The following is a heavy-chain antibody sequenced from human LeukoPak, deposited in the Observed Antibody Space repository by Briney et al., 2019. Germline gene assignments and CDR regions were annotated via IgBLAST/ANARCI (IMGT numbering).Heavy chain of an antibody. Sequence: SETLSLTCTVSGGSVNSGSYFWSWIRQPPGKGLEWIGYIFYSGTTNYNPSLKSRVTISVDTSKNQFSLRLSSVTAADTAVYYCAGDGGRGSGWSTIDYWGQGTLVTVSS. CDR1: GGSVNSGSYF. V-gene: IGHV4-61*01. CDR3: AGDGGRGSGWSTIDY. CDR2: IFYSGTT. J-gene: IGHJ4*02. D-gene: IGHD6-19*01.